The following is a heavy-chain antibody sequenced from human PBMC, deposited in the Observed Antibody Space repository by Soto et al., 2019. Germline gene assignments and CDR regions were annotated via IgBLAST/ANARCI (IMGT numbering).Heavy chain of an antibody. J-gene: IGHJ5*02. Sequence: ASVKVSCKTSGDTFTNFGLSWVRQAPGQGLEWMGWIATYNSNRNLAQRFQGRLTLTTDTSTSTAYMELKSLGYGDTAIYYCARVVRGVVNWFDPWGQGTLVTVSS. CDR3: ARVVRGVVNWFDP. V-gene: IGHV1-18*01. D-gene: IGHD3-10*01. CDR2: IATYNSNR. CDR1: GDTFTNFG.